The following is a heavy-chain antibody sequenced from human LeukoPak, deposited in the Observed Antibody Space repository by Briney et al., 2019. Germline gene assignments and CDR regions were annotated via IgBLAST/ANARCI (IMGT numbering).Heavy chain of an antibody. CDR2: ISGNVGST. D-gene: IGHD1-26*01. CDR3: AKAGSIRFDY. J-gene: IGHJ4*02. V-gene: IGHV3-23*01. Sequence: SGGSLRLSCAASGFTFTISAMSWVRQAPGKGLEWVSGISGNVGSTYYADSLKGRFTISRDNSKNTLYLQMNSLRAEDTAVYYCAKAGSIRFDYWGQGTLVTVSS. CDR1: GFTFTISA.